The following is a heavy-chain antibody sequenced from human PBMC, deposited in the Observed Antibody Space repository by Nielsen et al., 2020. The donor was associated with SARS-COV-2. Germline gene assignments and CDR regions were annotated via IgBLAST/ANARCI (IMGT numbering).Heavy chain of an antibody. CDR2: ISYDGSNK. CDR3: ASLAGTNAFDI. V-gene: IGHV3-30*03. CDR1: GFTFSSYW. Sequence: GESLKISCAASGFTFSSYWMHWVRQAPGKGLEWVAVISYDGSNKYYADSVKGRFTISRDNSKNTLYLQMNSLRAEDTAVYYCASLAGTNAFDIWGQGTMVTVSS. D-gene: IGHD6-19*01. J-gene: IGHJ3*02.